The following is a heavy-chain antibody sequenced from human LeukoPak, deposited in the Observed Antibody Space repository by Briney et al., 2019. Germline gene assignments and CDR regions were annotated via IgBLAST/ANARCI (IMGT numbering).Heavy chain of an antibody. CDR3: ARKIYEDYYDSSGSDNWFDP. Sequence: PSETLSLTCTVSGGSISSGGYYWSWIRQHPGKGLEWIGYIYYSGSTYYNPSLKSRVTISVDTSKNQFSLKLSSVTAADTAVYYCARKIYEDYYDSSGSDNWFDPWGQGTLVTVSS. D-gene: IGHD3-22*01. J-gene: IGHJ5*02. CDR1: GGSISSGGYY. V-gene: IGHV4-31*03. CDR2: IYYSGST.